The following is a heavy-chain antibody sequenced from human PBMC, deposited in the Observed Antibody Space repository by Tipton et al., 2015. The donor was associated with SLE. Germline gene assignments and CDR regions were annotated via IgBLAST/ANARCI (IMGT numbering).Heavy chain of an antibody. J-gene: IGHJ4*02. CDR1: GFTFNDYA. V-gene: IGHV3-9*01. Sequence: SLRLSCVASGFTFNDYAMHWVRQAPGRGLEWVSGINWNSDNRGYADSVKGRFTISRDNAKNSLYLQINSLRAEDTALYYCAKDPTMVQGVIMGGEFDYWGQGTLVTVSS. CDR3: AKDPTMVQGVIMGGEFDY. CDR2: INWNSDNR. D-gene: IGHD3-10*01.